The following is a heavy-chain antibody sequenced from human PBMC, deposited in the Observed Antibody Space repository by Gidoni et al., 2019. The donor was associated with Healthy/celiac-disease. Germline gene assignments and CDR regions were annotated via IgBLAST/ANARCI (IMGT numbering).Heavy chain of an antibody. CDR1: GFTFSDYY. CDR2: ISSSSSYT. J-gene: IGHJ4*02. V-gene: IGHV3-11*05. CDR3: ARRSAVAGNFFDY. Sequence: QVQLVESGGGLVKPGGSLRLSCAASGFTFSDYYMSWIRQAPGKGLGWVSYISSSSSYTNYADSVKGRFTISRDNAKNSLYLQMNSLRAEDTAVYYCARRSAVAGNFFDYWGQGTLVTVSS. D-gene: IGHD6-19*01.